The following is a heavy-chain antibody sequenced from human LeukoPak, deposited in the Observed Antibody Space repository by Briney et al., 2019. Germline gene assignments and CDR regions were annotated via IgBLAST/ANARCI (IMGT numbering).Heavy chain of an antibody. Sequence: ASVKVSCKTSGYTFTRYDIHWVRQAAGQGLEWMGWMSPRSGNTASARKFQGRVTMTRNTSINTAYMELSSLRPEDTAVYFCARGRTESYYYMDVWGRGTTVTIPS. CDR2: MSPRSGNT. CDR1: GYTFTRYD. D-gene: IGHD3-10*01. V-gene: IGHV1-8*01. J-gene: IGHJ6*03. CDR3: ARGRTESYYYMDV.